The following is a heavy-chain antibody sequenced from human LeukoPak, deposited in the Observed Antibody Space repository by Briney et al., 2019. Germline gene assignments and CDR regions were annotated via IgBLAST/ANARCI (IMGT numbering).Heavy chain of an antibody. J-gene: IGHJ5*02. CDR1: GFTFSSYA. D-gene: IGHD2-2*01. CDR2: ISGSGGST. CDR3: AKVRPQDIVVVPDAYNWFDP. Sequence: GGSLRLSCAASGFTFSSYAMSWVRQAPGKGLEWVSAISGSGGSTYYADSVKGRFTISRDNSKNTLYLQMNSLRAEDTAVYYCAKVRPQDIVVVPDAYNWFDPWGQGTLVTVSS. V-gene: IGHV3-23*01.